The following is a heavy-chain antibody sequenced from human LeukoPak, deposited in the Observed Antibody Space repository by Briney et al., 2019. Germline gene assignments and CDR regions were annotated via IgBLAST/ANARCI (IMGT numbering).Heavy chain of an antibody. CDR1: GFPFSSYA. CDR2: ISFDGNNK. J-gene: IGHJ4*02. V-gene: IGHV3-30*04. Sequence: PGGSLRLSCAASGFPFSSYAMHWVRQAPGKGLEWVAVISFDGNNKYYADSVKGRVTLSRDSSKNTLYLQMNSLTTEDTAVYYCARGMTDGDYWGQGTLVTVSS. CDR3: ARGMTDGDY. D-gene: IGHD3-10*01.